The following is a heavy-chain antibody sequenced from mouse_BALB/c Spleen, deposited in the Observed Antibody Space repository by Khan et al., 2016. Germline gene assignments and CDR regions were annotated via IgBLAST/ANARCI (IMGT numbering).Heavy chain of an antibody. CDR3: ARLYGNYYAMDY. V-gene: IGHV2-6-5*01. J-gene: IGHJ4*01. CDR1: GFSLTDSG. CDR2: IWGGGGT. Sequence: QVQLKQSGPGLVAPSQSLSITCTVSGFSLTDSGVSWIRQPPGKGLEWLGVIWGGGGTYYNSALNYRQSISKDNSKSQVFLKMSSLQTDDVARYYCARLYGNYYAMDYWVQGTSVTVSS. D-gene: IGHD2-10*02.